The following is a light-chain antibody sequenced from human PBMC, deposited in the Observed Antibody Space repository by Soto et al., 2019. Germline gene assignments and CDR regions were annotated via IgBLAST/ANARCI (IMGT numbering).Light chain of an antibody. CDR2: KAS. Sequence: DIQMTQSPSTLSASVGDRVTITCRASQSISNWLAWFQQKPGKAPNLLIYKASSLQSGVPSRFSGSGSGTEFTPTIRSLQPDDIATYYCQQYNTYSARTFGQGTKVEIK. V-gene: IGKV1-5*03. CDR3: QQYNTYSART. J-gene: IGKJ1*01. CDR1: QSISNW.